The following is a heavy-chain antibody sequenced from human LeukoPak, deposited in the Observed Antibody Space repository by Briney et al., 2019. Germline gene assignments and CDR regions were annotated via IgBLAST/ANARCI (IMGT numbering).Heavy chain of an antibody. CDR2: INQDGSAK. J-gene: IGHJ4*02. V-gene: IGHV3-7*01. CDR3: ASAPNENYFDF. CDR1: GFTFSSYW. Sequence: GGSLRLSCAASGFTFSSYWMSWVRQAPGKGLEWVANINQDGSAKDYGGSVEGRFTISRDNAKHSLYLQMNSLTAEDTAVYFCASAPNENYFDFWGQGTLVTVSS.